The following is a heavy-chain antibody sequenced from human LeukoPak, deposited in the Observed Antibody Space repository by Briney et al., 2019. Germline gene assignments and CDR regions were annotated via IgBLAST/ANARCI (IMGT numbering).Heavy chain of an antibody. J-gene: IGHJ6*03. CDR2: IYHSGST. D-gene: IGHD6-6*01. CDR1: SGSISSSNW. Sequence: PSETLSLTCAVSSGSISSSNWWSWVRQPPGKGLEWIGEIYHSGSTNYNPSLKSRVTISVDTSKNQFSLKLSSVTAADTAVYYCARWGSSSLYYYYYYMDVWGKGTTVTVSS. CDR3: ARWGSSSLYYYYYYMDV. V-gene: IGHV4-4*02.